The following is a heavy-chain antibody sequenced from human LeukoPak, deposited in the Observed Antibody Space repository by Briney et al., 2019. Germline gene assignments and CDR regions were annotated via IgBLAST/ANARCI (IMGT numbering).Heavy chain of an antibody. J-gene: IGHJ4*02. D-gene: IGHD4-17*01. CDR3: ARDRHGDPTIDY. CDR2: IIPIFGTA. V-gene: IGHV1-69*05. CDR1: GGTFSSYA. Sequence: SVKVSCEASGGTFSSYAISWVRQAPGQGLEWVGRIIPIFGTANYAQKFQGRVTITTDESTSTAYMELSSLRSEDTAVYYCARDRHGDPTIDYWGQGTLVTVSS.